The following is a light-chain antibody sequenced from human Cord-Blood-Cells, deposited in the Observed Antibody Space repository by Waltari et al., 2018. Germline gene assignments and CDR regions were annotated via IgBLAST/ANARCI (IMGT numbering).Light chain of an antibody. J-gene: IGLJ3*02. Sequence: QSALTQPASVSGSPGQSITISCTGTSSDVGSHNLVSWYQQHPGKAPKLMIYEGSKRPSGVSNRFSGSKSGNTASLTISGLQAEDEADYYCCSYAGSRVFGGGTKPTVL. CDR2: EGS. V-gene: IGLV2-23*01. CDR3: CSYAGSRV. CDR1: SSDVGSHNL.